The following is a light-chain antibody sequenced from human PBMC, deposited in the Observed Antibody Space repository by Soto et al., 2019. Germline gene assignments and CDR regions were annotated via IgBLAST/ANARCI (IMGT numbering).Light chain of an antibody. CDR1: QSVSSNF. CDR3: QQYGTSPPT. CDR2: GAY. J-gene: IGKJ1*01. Sequence: EIVLTQSPGTLSLSPGERATLSCKASQSVSSNFLAWYQRKPGQAPRLLIYGAYYRATDIPYRFSGSGYGTDFTLTITRLEPKDFAVYYCQQYGTSPPTFGQGTKVEI. V-gene: IGKV3-20*01.